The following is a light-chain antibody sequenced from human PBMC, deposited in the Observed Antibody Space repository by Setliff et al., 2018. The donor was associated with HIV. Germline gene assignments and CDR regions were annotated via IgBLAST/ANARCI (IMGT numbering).Light chain of an antibody. CDR1: SSDIGAYKY. V-gene: IGLV2-14*03. J-gene: IGLJ1*01. Sequence: QSALTQPASVSGSPGQSVTMSCTGTSSDIGAYKYVSWYQQYPGKAPKLMIYDVNNRPSGVSDRFSGSKSGNTASLTISGLQPEDEADYYCSSYTSSTLYVFGTGTKVTVL. CDR2: DVN. CDR3: SSYTSSTLYV.